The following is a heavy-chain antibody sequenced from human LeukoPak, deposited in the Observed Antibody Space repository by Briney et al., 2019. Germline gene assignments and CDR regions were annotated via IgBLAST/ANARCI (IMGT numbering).Heavy chain of an antibody. CDR1: GFTFSSNW. J-gene: IGHJ4*02. V-gene: IGHV3-74*01. D-gene: IGHD3-22*01. CDR3: ARGPASCYETSGCSFYFDY. Sequence: PGGSLRLSCVTSGFTFSSNWMHWVRQAPGEGLVWVSLIKPDGSGTNYADSVKGRFTISRDNAKNTLYLQMNSLRAEDTAVYYCARGPASCYETSGCSFYFDYWGQGTRVTVSS. CDR2: IKPDGSGT.